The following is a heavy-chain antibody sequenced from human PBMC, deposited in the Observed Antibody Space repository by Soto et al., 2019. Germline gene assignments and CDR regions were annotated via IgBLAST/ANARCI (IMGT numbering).Heavy chain of an antibody. Sequence: VASVKVSCKASGYTFTSYAIHWVRQAPGQRLEWMGWINAGNGNTKHSQKLQGRVTITTDTSASTAYMELSSLRSEDTAVYYCARDVAAADYWGQGTLVTVSS. CDR3: ARDVAAADY. CDR1: GYTFTSYA. J-gene: IGHJ4*02. V-gene: IGHV1-3*01. CDR2: INAGNGNT. D-gene: IGHD6-13*01.